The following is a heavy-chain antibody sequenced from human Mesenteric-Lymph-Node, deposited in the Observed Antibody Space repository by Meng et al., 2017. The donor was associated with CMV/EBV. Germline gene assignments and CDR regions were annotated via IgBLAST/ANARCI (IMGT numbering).Heavy chain of an antibody. CDR2: ISSSSTYK. J-gene: IGHJ6*02. V-gene: IGHV3-21*06. CDR3: ARDEYKREGFSYSYYGMDV. D-gene: IGHD6-6*01. Sequence: GGSLRLSCAASGFSFSDYGMHWVRQAPGKGLEWVSSISSSSTYKYYADSMKGRFTISRDNARNSLYLQMHSLRAEDTAVYYCARDEYKREGFSYSYYGMDVWGLGTTVTVSS. CDR1: GFSFSDYG.